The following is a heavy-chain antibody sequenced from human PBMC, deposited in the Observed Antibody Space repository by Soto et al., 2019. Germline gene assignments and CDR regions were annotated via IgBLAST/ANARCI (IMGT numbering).Heavy chain of an antibody. J-gene: IGHJ6*02. Sequence: GESLKISCKGSGYSFTSYWISWVRQMPGKGLEWMGRIDPSDSYINYSSSFQGHVTISADKSISTAYLQWNSLRASDTAMYYCARYCTNGVCSDVWGQGTTVTVSS. CDR2: IDPSDSYI. CDR1: GYSFTSYW. V-gene: IGHV5-10-1*01. D-gene: IGHD2-8*01. CDR3: ARYCTNGVCSDV.